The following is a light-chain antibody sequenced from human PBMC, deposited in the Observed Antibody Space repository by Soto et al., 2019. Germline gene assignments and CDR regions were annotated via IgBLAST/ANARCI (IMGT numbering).Light chain of an antibody. CDR1: QSVGNN. J-gene: IGKJ4*01. Sequence: EIVMTQSPATLSVSPGERATLSCRASQSVGNNLAWYRQKSGQAPRLLIYGASTRATGIPARFSGSGSGTAFTLTIDSLQSDDFAVYLCQQYRNWPLTFGGGTKVEIK. CDR2: GAS. V-gene: IGKV3-15*01. CDR3: QQYRNWPLT.